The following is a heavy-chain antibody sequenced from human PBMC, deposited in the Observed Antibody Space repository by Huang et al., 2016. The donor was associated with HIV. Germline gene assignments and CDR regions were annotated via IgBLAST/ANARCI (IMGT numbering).Heavy chain of an antibody. Sequence: QLQLHESGPGLVKPSETLSLTCTVSGDSISSDNYYWGWIRQSPGRGLGWIASIFDSGSTYYSPALKSRVTITVDTSKNQSSLKLNSVTAADTAVYYCARHDHNGGLYHVDYWGQGTLVTVSS. J-gene: IGHJ4*02. CDR1: GDSISSDNYY. V-gene: IGHV4-39*01. CDR2: IFDSGST. CDR3: ARHDHNGGLYHVDY. D-gene: IGHD2-8*02.